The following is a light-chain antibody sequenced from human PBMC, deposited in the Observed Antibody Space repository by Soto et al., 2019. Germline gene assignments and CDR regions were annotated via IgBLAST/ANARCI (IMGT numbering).Light chain of an antibody. CDR3: QQYNDWPPLT. CDR1: QNVGSH. V-gene: IGKV3-15*01. Sequence: EIVMTQSPASLSVSPGERATLSCRASQNVGSHLAWYQQKPGQPPRLLIYGTSSRANGVPARFSGSGSGTEFTLTITSRQSEDFAVYYCQQYNDWPPLTFGGGTKVEIK. J-gene: IGKJ4*01. CDR2: GTS.